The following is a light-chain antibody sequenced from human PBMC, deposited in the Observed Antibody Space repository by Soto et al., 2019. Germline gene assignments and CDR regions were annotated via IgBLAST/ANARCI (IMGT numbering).Light chain of an antibody. Sequence: EIVLTQSPATLSLSPGERATLSCRASQSVTTYLAWYQQKPGQAPRLLIYDASNRATGIPARFSGSGSGTDFTLTISSLEPEHFAFYYCQQRSNWPRVTFGQGTRLEIK. CDR1: QSVTTY. CDR2: DAS. V-gene: IGKV3-11*01. J-gene: IGKJ5*01. CDR3: QQRSNWPRVT.